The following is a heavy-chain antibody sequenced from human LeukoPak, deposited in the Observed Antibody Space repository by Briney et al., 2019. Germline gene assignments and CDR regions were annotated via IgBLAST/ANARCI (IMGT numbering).Heavy chain of an antibody. CDR2: ISWNRGSI. D-gene: IGHD2-15*01. J-gene: IGHJ6*02. Sequence: GGSLRLSCAPSGFTFDHYPMHWVRQAPGKGLEWVSGISWNRGSIRYAESGKGRLSIFRDNAKHYLYLQMNSLRAEDTALYYCAKDMGYCSGGSCYWGYYYYYGMDVWGQGTTVTVSS. CDR1: GFTFDHYP. CDR3: AKDMGYCSGGSCYWGYYYYYGMDV. V-gene: IGHV3-9*01.